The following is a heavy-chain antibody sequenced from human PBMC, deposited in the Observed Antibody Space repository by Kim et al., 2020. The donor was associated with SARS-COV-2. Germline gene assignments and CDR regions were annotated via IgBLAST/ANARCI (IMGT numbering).Heavy chain of an antibody. D-gene: IGHD3-22*01. CDR1: GYSFSSYG. CDR2: IYPSDAYT. V-gene: IGHV5-51*01. CDR3: ARRHYYDSPAYFDY. Sequence: GESLKISCKASGYSFSSYGIGWVRQMPGKGLEWMGIIYPSDAYTTKSPSFEGQVTISADKSISTAYLQWSSLKASDTAMYFCARRHYYDSPAYFDYWGQGTPVTVSS. J-gene: IGHJ4*02.